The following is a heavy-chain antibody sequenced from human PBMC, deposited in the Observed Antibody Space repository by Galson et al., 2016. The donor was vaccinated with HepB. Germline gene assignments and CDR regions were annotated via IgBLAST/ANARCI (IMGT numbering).Heavy chain of an antibody. Sequence: SETLSLTCTVSGDSSTNIYWSWIRQAPGSGLEWIGYVYSSGTTTINLSLESRVTISLDRTKNQFSLRLTSVTTADTAVYYCANFIAARALYYFDYWGQGIRVTVSS. CDR1: GDSSTNIY. D-gene: IGHD6-25*01. V-gene: IGHV4-59*08. J-gene: IGHJ4*02. CDR3: ANFIAARALYYFDY. CDR2: VYSSGTT.